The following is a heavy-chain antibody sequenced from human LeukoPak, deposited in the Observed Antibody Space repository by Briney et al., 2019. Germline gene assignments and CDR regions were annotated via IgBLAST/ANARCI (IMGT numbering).Heavy chain of an antibody. CDR3: ARDLSYDYYDSSGYQHY. V-gene: IGHV1-2*06. J-gene: IGHJ4*02. CDR2: INPNSGGT. D-gene: IGHD3-22*01. CDR1: GYTFTGYY. Sequence: ASVKVSCKASGYTFTGYYMHWVRQAPGQGLEWMGRINPNSGGTNYAQKFQGRVTMTRDTSISTAYMELSRLRSDDTAVYYCARDLSYDYYDSSGYQHYWGQGTLVTVSS.